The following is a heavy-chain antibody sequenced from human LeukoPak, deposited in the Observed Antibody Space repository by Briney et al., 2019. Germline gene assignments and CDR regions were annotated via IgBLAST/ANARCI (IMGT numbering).Heavy chain of an antibody. Sequence: PGGSLRLSCAASGFTFSSYAMSWVRQAPGKGLEWVSTISGSGDITDYADSVKGRFTIPRDNSKNTLHLQMNSLRAEDTAVFFCAKVPSSSGWGTSFDYWGQGTLVTVSS. V-gene: IGHV3-23*01. CDR3: AKVPSSSGWGTSFDY. CDR2: ISGSGDIT. J-gene: IGHJ4*02. D-gene: IGHD6-19*01. CDR1: GFTFSSYA.